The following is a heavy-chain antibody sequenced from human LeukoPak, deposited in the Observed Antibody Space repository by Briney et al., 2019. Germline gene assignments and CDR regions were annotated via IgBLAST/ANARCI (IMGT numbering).Heavy chain of an antibody. CDR2: IYTGGTT. V-gene: IGHV3-66*02. CDR1: GFSVSSNY. Sequence: PGGSLRLSCAASGFSVSSNYMNWVRQAPGMGLEWVSAIYTGGTTHYADSVKGRFTISRDNSKNTLYLQMNSLRAEDSAVYFCARDKLGSGYSSDFDCWGQGTLVTVSS. CDR3: ARDKLGSGYSSDFDC. D-gene: IGHD6-19*01. J-gene: IGHJ4*02.